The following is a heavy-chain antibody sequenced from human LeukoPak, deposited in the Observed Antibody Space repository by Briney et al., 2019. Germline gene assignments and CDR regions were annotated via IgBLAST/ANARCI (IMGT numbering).Heavy chain of an antibody. D-gene: IGHD3-10*01. V-gene: IGHV1-2*02. Sequence: ASVKVSCKASGGTFSSYAISWVRQAPGQGLEWMGWINPNSGGTNYAQKFQGRVTMTRDTSISTAYMELSRLRSDDTAVYYCARGPGWFGELLFWFDPWGQGTLVTVSS. J-gene: IGHJ5*02. CDR2: INPNSGGT. CDR3: ARGPGWFGELLFWFDP. CDR1: GGTFSSYA.